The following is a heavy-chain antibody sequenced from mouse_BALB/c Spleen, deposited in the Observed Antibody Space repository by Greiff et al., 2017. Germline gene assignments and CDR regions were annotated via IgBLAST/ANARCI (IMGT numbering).Heavy chain of an antibody. V-gene: IGHV3-6*02. CDR2: ISYDGSN. CDR1: GYSITSGYY. CDR3: ARGLYYGYDY. J-gene: IGHJ2*01. D-gene: IGHD2-2*01. Sequence: EVQLVESGPGLVKPSQSLSLTCSVTGYSITSGYYWNWIRQFPGNKLEWMGYISYDGSNNYNPSLKNRISITRDTSKNQFFLKLNSVTTEDTATYYCARGLYYGYDYWGQGTTLTVSS.